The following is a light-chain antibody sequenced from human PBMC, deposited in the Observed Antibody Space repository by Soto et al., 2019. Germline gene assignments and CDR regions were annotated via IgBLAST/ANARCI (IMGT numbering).Light chain of an antibody. CDR3: KQSYSTIN. CDR1: QNINTY. J-gene: IGKJ5*01. Sequence: DIQMTHSPSSLSASVLYIVTITFRSSQNINTYLNWYQQKPGKAPKLLIYAASSLQSGVPSRFSGSGSGTDFTLTISSLQPEDFATYYCKQSYSTINFGQGTRLEIK. CDR2: AAS. V-gene: IGKV1-39*01.